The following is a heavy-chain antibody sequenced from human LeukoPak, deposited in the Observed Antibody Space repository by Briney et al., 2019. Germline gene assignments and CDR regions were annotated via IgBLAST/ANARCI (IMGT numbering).Heavy chain of an antibody. Sequence: GGSLRLSCAASGFTFSSYAMHWVRQAPGKGIEWVAAISHDGSNKYHADSVKGRFTISRDNSKNTVYLQMNSLRAEDTAVYFCAGSPKYSSSWYEYFQHWGQGTLVTVS. CDR3: AGSPKYSSSWYEYFQH. CDR1: GFTFSSYA. V-gene: IGHV3-30*01. J-gene: IGHJ1*01. D-gene: IGHD6-13*01. CDR2: ISHDGSNK.